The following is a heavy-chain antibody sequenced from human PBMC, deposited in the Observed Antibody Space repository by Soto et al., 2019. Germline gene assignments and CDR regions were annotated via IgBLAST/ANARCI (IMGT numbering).Heavy chain of an antibody. J-gene: IGHJ3*02. CDR2: INAGNGNT. D-gene: IGHD2-21*02. CDR3: ARARLLFLHHDAFDI. CDR1: GYTFTSYA. Sequence: ASVKVSCKASGYTFTSYAMHLVRQAPGQRLEWMGWINAGNGNTKYSQKFQGRVTITRDTSASTAYMEMSSLRSEDTAVYYCARARLLFLHHDAFDIWGQGTMVTVSS. V-gene: IGHV1-3*01.